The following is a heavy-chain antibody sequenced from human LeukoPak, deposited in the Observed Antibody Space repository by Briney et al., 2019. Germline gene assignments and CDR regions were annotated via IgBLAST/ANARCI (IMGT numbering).Heavy chain of an antibody. CDR2: ISSNGGST. CDR1: GFTLSRYA. D-gene: IGHD3-10*01. CDR3: VKDSSSGSYFDY. V-gene: IGHV3-64D*06. Sequence: GGSLRLSCSASGFTLSRYAMHWVRQAPGKGLEDVSAISSNGGSTYYADSVKGRFTISRDNSRNTLHLQMSSLRVEDTAVYYCVKDSSSGSYFDYWGQGTLVTVSS. J-gene: IGHJ4*02.